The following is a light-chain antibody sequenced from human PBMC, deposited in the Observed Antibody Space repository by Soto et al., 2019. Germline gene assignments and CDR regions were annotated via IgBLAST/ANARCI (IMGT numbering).Light chain of an antibody. J-gene: IGKJ2*01. CDR3: QQYNNWPPDT. CDR2: DAS. CDR1: QYIGST. Sequence: EIVLTQSPATLSVSPGDRATLSCRASQYIGSTIAWYQQRSGQAPRLLIFDASIRLPTVPARFRGSGSGTEFTLTITSLQSEDFAVYFCQQYNNWPPDTFGQGTKVDIK. V-gene: IGKV3-15*01.